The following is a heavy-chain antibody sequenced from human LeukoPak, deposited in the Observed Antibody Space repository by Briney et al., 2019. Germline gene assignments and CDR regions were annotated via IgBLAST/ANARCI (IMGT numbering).Heavy chain of an antibody. D-gene: IGHD1-26*01. CDR3: ARDPYSGSYSPYFDY. CDR2: IKQDGSEK. CDR1: GFTFGDYA. V-gene: IGHV3-7*04. Sequence: PGRSLRLSCTASGFTFGDYAMSWVRQAPGKGLEWVANIKQDGSEKYYVDSVKGRFTISRDNAKNSLYLQMNSLRAEDTAVYYCARDPYSGSYSPYFDYWGQGTLVTVSS. J-gene: IGHJ4*02.